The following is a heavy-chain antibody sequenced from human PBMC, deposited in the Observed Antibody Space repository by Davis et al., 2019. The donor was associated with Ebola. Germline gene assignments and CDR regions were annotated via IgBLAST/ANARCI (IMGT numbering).Heavy chain of an antibody. CDR3: AREAGCSGGSCSLLYNWFDP. D-gene: IGHD2-15*01. CDR1: GFTVSSNY. J-gene: IGHJ5*02. CDR2: IYSGGST. Sequence: GESLKISCAASGFTVSSNYMSWVRQAPGKGLEWVSVIYSGGSTYYADSVKGRFTISSDNSKNTLYLQMNSLRAEDTAVYYCAREAGCSGGSCSLLYNWFDPWGQGTLVTVSS. V-gene: IGHV3-53*01.